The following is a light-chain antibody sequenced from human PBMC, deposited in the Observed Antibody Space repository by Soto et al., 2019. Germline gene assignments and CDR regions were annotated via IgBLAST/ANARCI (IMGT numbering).Light chain of an antibody. CDR3: SSYTSSSTLVV. Sequence: QSALTQPASVSGSPGQSITISCTGTRSDVGGYNYVSWYQQHPGKAPKLMIYDVSNRPSGVSNRCSGSKSGNTASLTISGRQSAEEADCYCSSYTSSSTLVVVGGGTKLTVL. CDR2: DVS. J-gene: IGLJ2*01. CDR1: RSDVGGYNY. V-gene: IGLV2-14*01.